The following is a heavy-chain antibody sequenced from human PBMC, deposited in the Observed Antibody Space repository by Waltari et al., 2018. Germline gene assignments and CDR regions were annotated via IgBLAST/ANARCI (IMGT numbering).Heavy chain of an antibody. J-gene: IGHJ2*01. CDR1: GLTFKNYA. CDR3: AKGLGMRDWYFDI. CDR2: ITGGGTNT. Sequence: EVRVLESGGGLVQPGGSLRLSCAASGLTFKNYAMAWVRQAPGKGLECVAVITGGGTNTHYADSVKGRFTVSRDNSKNTLDLQMNNLRLEDTAVYFCAKGLGMRDWYFDIWGRGTLLTVSS. V-gene: IGHV3-23*01. D-gene: IGHD7-27*01.